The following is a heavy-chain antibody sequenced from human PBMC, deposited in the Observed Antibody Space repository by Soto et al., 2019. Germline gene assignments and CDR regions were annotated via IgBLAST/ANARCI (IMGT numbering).Heavy chain of an antibody. CDR3: AREGDYTRFIYGMDV. CDR1: GCTFSSYA. CDR2: IIPIFGTA. D-gene: IGHD4-4*01. Sequence: SVKVSCKASGCTFSSYAISWVRQAPGQGLEWMGGIIPIFGTANYAQKFQGRVTITADESTSTAYMELSSLRSEDTAVYYCAREGDYTRFIYGMDVWGQGTTVTVSS. J-gene: IGHJ6*02. V-gene: IGHV1-69*13.